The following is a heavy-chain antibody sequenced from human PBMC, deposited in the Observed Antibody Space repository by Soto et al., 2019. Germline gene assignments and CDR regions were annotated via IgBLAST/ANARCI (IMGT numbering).Heavy chain of an antibody. D-gene: IGHD6-13*01. V-gene: IGHV1-69*01. CDR2: IIPIFGTA. CDR1: GGTFSSYA. J-gene: IGHJ6*02. CDR3: ARDSPGSSWPPNGMDV. Sequence: QVQLVQSGAEVKKPGSSVKVSCKASGGTFSSYAISRVRQAPGQGLEWMGGIIPIFGTANYAQKFQGRVTITADESTSTAYMELSSLRSEDTAVYYCARDSPGSSWPPNGMDVWGQGTTVTVSS.